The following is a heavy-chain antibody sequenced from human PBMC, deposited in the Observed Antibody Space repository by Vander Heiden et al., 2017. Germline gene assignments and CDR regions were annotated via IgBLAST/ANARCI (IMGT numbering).Heavy chain of an antibody. V-gene: IGHV3-23*01. D-gene: IGHD2-2*01. CDR1: GFTFSSYA. CDR3: AKGRSGVPAAFIWFDP. J-gene: IGHJ5*02. CDR2: ISGSGGST. Sequence: EVQLLESGGGLVQPGGSLRLSCAASGFTFSSYAMSWVRQAPGKGLEWVSAISGSGGSTYYADSVKGRFTISRDNSKNTLYLQMNSLRAEDTAVYYCAKGRSGVPAAFIWFDPWGQGTLVTVSS.